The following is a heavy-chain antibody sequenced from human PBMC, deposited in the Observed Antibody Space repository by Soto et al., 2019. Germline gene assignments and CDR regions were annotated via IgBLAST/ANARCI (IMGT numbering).Heavy chain of an antibody. Sequence: GESLKISCKGSGYSFTSYWIGWVRQMPGKGLEWMGIIYPGDSDTRYSPSFQGQVTISADKSISTAYLQWSSLKASDTAMYYCARYPLNYGSGSYYALYYFDYWGQGTLVTVSS. J-gene: IGHJ4*02. V-gene: IGHV5-51*01. CDR3: ARYPLNYGSGSYYALYYFDY. D-gene: IGHD3-10*01. CDR2: IYPGDSDT. CDR1: GYSFTSYW.